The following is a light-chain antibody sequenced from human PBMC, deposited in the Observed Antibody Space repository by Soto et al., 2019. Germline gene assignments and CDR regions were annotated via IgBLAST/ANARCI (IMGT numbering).Light chain of an antibody. CDR2: NNI. Sequence: QSVLTQPPSASGTPGQRVTISCSGSSSNIGTNNVNWYQQLPGTAPKLLIYNNIQRPSGVPDRFSGSKSGTSASLAISGLQSEDEADYYCASWDDGLSGWVFGGGTKLTVL. V-gene: IGLV1-44*01. J-gene: IGLJ3*02. CDR1: SSNIGTNN. CDR3: ASWDDGLSGWV.